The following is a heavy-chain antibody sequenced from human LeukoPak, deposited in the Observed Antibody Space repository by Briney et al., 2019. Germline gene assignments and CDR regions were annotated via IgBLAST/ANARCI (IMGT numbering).Heavy chain of an antibody. CDR3: ARVYFWSGYYYFDS. Sequence: SVKVSCKASGGTFSTYAISWVRQAPGQGLEWMGRIIPKFGTAKYAQKFQGRVTIATDESTSTAYMELRSLRSDDTALYYCARVYFWSGYYYFDSWGQGTLVTVSS. D-gene: IGHD3-3*01. CDR1: GGTFSTYA. CDR2: IIPKFGTA. J-gene: IGHJ4*02. V-gene: IGHV1-69*05.